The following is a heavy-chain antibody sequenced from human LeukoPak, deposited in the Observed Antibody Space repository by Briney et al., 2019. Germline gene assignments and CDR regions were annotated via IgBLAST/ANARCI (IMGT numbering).Heavy chain of an antibody. CDR1: GYIFTKYV. Sequence: ASVKVSCKASGYIFTKYVVHWVRQAPGQRPDWMGWIKAGNGDTKYSQNFQDRLTITRDTSASTVYTELSSLTSEDTALYYCARDDCGDTCYPGGYWGQGTLVTVSS. D-gene: IGHD2-21*01. V-gene: IGHV1-3*01. CDR3: ARDDCGDTCYPGGY. CDR2: IKAGNGDT. J-gene: IGHJ4*02.